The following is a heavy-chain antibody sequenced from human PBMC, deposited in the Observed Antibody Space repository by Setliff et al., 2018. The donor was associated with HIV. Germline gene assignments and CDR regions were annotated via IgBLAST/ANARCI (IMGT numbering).Heavy chain of an antibody. CDR1: GFSFSGYW. CDR2: IKEDGSEE. CDR3: ARDQLWSKATFDI. V-gene: IGHV3-7*01. J-gene: IGHJ3*02. D-gene: IGHD5-18*01. Sequence: SLKISCAASGFSFSGYWMSWVRQAPGKGLEWVANIKEDGSEEYYVDSVKGRFTISRDNAKSSLYLQMNSLRVEDTAVYYCARDQLWSKATFDIWGQGTMVTVSS.